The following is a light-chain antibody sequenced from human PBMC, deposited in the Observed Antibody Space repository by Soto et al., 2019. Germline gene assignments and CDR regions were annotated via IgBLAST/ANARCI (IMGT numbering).Light chain of an antibody. CDR2: DAS. CDR1: QNIGNY. Sequence: DIVLTQSPATLSLSPGERATLSCRASQNIGNYLHWYQQKPGQAPRLLIYDASNRASDIPARFSGSGSGTDFTLTISSLEPEDFAVYYCQQRSNWRGLTLGGATKVDIK. J-gene: IGKJ4*01. V-gene: IGKV3-11*01. CDR3: QQRSNWRGLT.